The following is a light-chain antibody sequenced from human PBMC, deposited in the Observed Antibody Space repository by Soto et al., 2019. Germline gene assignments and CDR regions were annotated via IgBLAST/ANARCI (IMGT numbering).Light chain of an antibody. J-gene: IGKJ4*01. V-gene: IGKV1-5*01. CDR2: DAS. CDR3: QQYDDYPLT. CDR1: QTIRSW. Sequence: IQMTQSPSTLAASVGDGVTITCRARQTIRSWLAWYQQKPGTAPKLLIYDASTLESGVPSRFSGSGSGTEFTLTISSLQPDDFATYYCQQYDDYPLTFGGGTKVDI.